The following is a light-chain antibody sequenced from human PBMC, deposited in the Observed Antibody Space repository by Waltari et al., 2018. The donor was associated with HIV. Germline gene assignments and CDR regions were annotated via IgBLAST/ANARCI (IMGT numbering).Light chain of an antibody. Sequence: QSALTQPASVSGSPGQSITISCTGTSSDVGGYNYVSWYQQHPGKAPKLLIYEVSNRPPGISNRFSGSKSGNTASLTISGLQAEDEADYYCCSYASSTTLDVFGGGTKLTVL. J-gene: IGLJ2*01. CDR2: EVS. CDR1: SSDVGGYNY. V-gene: IGLV2-14*01. CDR3: CSYASSTTLDV.